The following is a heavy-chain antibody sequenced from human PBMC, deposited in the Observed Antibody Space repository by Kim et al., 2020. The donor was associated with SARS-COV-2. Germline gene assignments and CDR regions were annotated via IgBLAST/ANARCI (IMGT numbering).Heavy chain of an antibody. Sequence: GGSLRLSCSASGFTFSTYTMDWVRQAPGKGLEYVSAISSNGTTTYYADSVKGRFTISRDNSKNTLYLQMSSLRAEDTAVYYCVKVAVPTSMSAWADYWGPGTVVTVSS. CDR3: VKVAVPTSMSAWADY. CDR1: GFTFSTYT. CDR2: ISSNGTTT. V-gene: IGHV3-64D*08. J-gene: IGHJ4*02. D-gene: IGHD2-2*01.